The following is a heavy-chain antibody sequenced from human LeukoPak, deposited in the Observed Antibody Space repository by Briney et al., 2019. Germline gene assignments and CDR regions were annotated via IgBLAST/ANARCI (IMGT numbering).Heavy chain of an antibody. J-gene: IGHJ4*02. CDR2: IGNDGSNK. V-gene: IGHV3-30*02. CDR1: GESLNSYY. Sequence: PSETLSLTCAVYGESLNSYYWSWVRQPPGEGLEWLAFIGNDGSNKYYVDSVKGRFTISRDNSKNTLYLQMNTLRAEDTAVYHRAAHQGYCSGGGCGPYWGQGTQVTVSS. D-gene: IGHD2-15*01. CDR3: AAHQGYCSGGGCGPY.